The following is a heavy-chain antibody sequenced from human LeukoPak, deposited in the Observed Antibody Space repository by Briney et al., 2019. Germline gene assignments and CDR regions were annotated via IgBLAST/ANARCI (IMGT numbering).Heavy chain of an antibody. J-gene: IGHJ4*02. CDR1: GGSVSSGSYY. CDR2: IYYSGST. CDR3: AREDYGDFVVDY. D-gene: IGHD4-17*01. Sequence: SETLDLTCNVSGGSVSSGSYYWSWIRQPPGKGLEWIGYIYYSGSTNYNPSLKSRVTISVDTSKNQFSLKLSSVTAADTAVYYCAREDYGDFVVDYWGQGTLVTVSS. V-gene: IGHV4-61*01.